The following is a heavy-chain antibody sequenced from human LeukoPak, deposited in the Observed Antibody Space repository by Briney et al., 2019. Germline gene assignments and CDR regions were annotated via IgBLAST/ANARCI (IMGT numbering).Heavy chain of an antibody. CDR2: VSSTGGTT. J-gene: IGHJ4*02. CDR3: ARKGTFGSYFDY. Sequence: GGTLRLSCAASGFTFSTYGMSWVRQAPGKGLEWVSSVSSTGGTTYYADSVKGRFTISRDSSKNTLYLQMNSLRAEDTAVYYCARKGTFGSYFDYWGQGTLVTVSS. D-gene: IGHD3-3*02. V-gene: IGHV3-23*01. CDR1: GFTFSTYG.